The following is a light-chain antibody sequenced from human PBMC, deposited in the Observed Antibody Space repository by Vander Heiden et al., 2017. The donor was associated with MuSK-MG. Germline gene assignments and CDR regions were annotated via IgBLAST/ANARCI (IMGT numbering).Light chain of an antibody. J-gene: IGLJ3*02. CDR2: DDN. CDR1: SGSIAGNY. V-gene: IGLV6-57*04. CDR3: QSYDSSSLV. Sequence: FMLTQPHSVSESPGKTVSMSCTRSSGSIAGNYVQWHQQRPGSAPIVVIYDDNSRPSGVPDRFSGSIDISSNSASLTISGLRTEDEAYYYCQSYDSSSLVFGGGTKLTVL.